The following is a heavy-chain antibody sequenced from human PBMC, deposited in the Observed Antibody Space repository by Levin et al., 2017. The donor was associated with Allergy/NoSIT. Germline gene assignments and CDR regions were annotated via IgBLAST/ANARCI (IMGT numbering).Heavy chain of an antibody. V-gene: IGHV3-30*03. Sequence: PGGSLRLSCAVSGFTFRNYGMHWVRQAPGKGLEWVAAIPYDGSNKYYGDSVKGRFTISRDNSKNTLYLQMNSLRAEDTAVYYCARGIRDYDDVSGPADYWGRGTLVTVSS. J-gene: IGHJ4*02. CDR3: ARGIRDYDDVSGPADY. CDR1: GFTFRNYG. CDR2: IPYDGSNK. D-gene: IGHD3-22*01.